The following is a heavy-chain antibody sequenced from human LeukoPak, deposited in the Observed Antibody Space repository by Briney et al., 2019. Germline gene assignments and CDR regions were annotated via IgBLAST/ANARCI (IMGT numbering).Heavy chain of an antibody. CDR3: AAPIVVVPAATPYYYYGMDV. CDR2: ISGSGGST. J-gene: IGHJ6*02. Sequence: PGGSLRLSCAASGFIFSSYGMSWVRQAPGKGLEWVSTISGSGGSTYYADSVKGRFTISRDNSKNTLYLQMNSLRAEDTAVYYCAAPIVVVPAATPYYYYGMDVWGQGTTVTVSS. V-gene: IGHV3-23*01. D-gene: IGHD2-2*01. CDR1: GFIFSSYG.